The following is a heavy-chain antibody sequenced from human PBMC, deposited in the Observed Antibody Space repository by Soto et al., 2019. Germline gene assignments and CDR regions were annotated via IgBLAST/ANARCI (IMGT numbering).Heavy chain of an antibody. D-gene: IGHD6-19*01. CDR3: AREGQWPYYFDY. Sequence: GGSLRLSCAASGFTFSSYGMHWVRQAPGKGLEWVAVIWYDGSNKYYADSVKGRFTISRDNSKNTLYLQMNSLRAEDTAVYYCAREGQWPYYFDYWGQGTLVTVSS. J-gene: IGHJ4*02. CDR1: GFTFSSYG. CDR2: IWYDGSNK. V-gene: IGHV3-33*01.